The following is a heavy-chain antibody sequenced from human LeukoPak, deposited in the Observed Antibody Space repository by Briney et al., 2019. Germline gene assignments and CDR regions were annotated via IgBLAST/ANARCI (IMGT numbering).Heavy chain of an antibody. CDR2: IYPRDGST. CDR3: ARAWVVGVPGCDY. J-gene: IGHJ4*02. V-gene: IGHV1-46*01. CDR1: GGTFSSYP. Sequence: GASVKVSCKASGGTFSSYPVSWVRQAPGQGLEWMGMIYPRDGSTSYAQKFQGRVTVTRDTSTSTVHMELSGLRSEDTAVYYCARAWVVGVPGCDYWGQGTLVTVSS. D-gene: IGHD1-26*01.